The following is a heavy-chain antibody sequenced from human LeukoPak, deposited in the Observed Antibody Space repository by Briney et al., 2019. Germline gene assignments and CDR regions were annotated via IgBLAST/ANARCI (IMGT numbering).Heavy chain of an antibody. CDR1: GYTLTSYD. V-gene: IGHV1-8*01. CDR2: MNPNSGNT. CDR3: ARTAVRAAAAGTQKPRFDP. Sequence: ASVKVSCKASGYTLTSYDINWVRQATGQGLEWMGWMNPNSGNTGYAQKFQGRVTMTRNTSISTAYMELSSLRSEDTAVYYCARTAVRAAAAGTQKPRFDPWGQGTLVTVSS. D-gene: IGHD6-13*01. J-gene: IGHJ5*02.